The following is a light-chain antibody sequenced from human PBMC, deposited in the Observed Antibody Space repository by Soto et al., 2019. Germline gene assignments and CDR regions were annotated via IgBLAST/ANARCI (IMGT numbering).Light chain of an antibody. J-gene: IGKJ1*01. CDR2: AAS. V-gene: IGKV1-5*01. CDR1: EGIDNW. Sequence: DIQVTQSPSTLSASVGDAVTITCRASEGIDNWLAWYQQKPGKAPKLLIFAASTLVRGVPSKFSGRGSGTEFTLTISSLQADDFATYYCQQYHTDWTFGQGTKVDIK. CDR3: QQYHTDWT.